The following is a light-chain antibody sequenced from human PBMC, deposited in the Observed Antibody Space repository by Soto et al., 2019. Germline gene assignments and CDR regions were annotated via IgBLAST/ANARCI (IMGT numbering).Light chain of an antibody. J-gene: IGKJ1*01. CDR2: DAS. V-gene: IGKV1-5*01. CDR1: QTITNR. CDR3: QHYGGMWT. Sequence: DIQMTQPPSTLPASVGDRVTITCRASQTITNRLAWYQQKPGKAPKVLIYDASNLESGVPSRFTGSGSGTEFILTISSLQPDDFATYYCQHYGGMWTFGQGTKVDIK.